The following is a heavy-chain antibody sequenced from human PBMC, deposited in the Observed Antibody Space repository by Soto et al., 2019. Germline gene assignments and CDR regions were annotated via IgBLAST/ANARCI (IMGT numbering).Heavy chain of an antibody. CDR1: GDSIRNRNYY. V-gene: IGHV4-39*01. J-gene: IGHJ4*02. Sequence: SETLSLTCTVSGDSIRNRNYYWGWIRQPPGKGLEWIVSRYDDESTFYNPSLKRRVTVSIDTSKKQFSLKMTSVTAADMGVYYCARGIYEGSSWPFDYWGQGTLVTVSS. CDR3: ARGIYEGSSWPFDY. CDR2: RYDDEST. D-gene: IGHD6-13*01.